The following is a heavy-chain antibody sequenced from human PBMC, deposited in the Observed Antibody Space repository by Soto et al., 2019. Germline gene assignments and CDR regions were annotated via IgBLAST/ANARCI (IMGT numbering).Heavy chain of an antibody. D-gene: IGHD3-22*01. CDR3: AILRPYYFDNSDNYFDF. J-gene: IGHJ4*02. CDR1: GYTLTRYS. Sequence: QVQLVQSGAEEMKPGASVKVSCKASGYTLTRYSIHWVRQAPGQRLEWMGWINAGNGNTKFSQKFQGRVTITRDTSASTAYMELRGLRSEDTAVYSCAILRPYYFDNSDNYFDFWGQGTLVTVSS. CDR2: INAGNGNT. V-gene: IGHV1-3*05.